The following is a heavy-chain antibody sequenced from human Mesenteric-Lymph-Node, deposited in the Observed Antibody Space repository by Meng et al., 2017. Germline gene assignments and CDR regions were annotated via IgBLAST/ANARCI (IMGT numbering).Heavy chain of an antibody. V-gene: IGHV1-46*01. Sequence: ASVKVSCKASGYTFTSYYMHWVRQAPGQGLEWMGIINPSGGSTSYAQKFQGRVTMTRDTSTSTVYMELSSLRSEDTAVYYCARDRGYCSGGSCSVGYWGQGTLVTVSS. CDR2: INPSGGST. D-gene: IGHD2-15*01. CDR3: ARDRGYCSGGSCSVGY. J-gene: IGHJ4*02. CDR1: GYTFTSYY.